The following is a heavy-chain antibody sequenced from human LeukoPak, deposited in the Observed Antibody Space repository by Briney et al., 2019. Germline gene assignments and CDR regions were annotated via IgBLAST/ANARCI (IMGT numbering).Heavy chain of an antibody. CDR2: ISYDGSNT. CDR1: GFPFTSYA. V-gene: IGHV3-30*04. D-gene: IGHD3-9*01. Sequence: GRSLRLSCAASGFPFTSYAMHWVRQAPGKGLEWVAVISYDGSNTYYADSVKGRFTISRDNSRNTLHLQMNSLRAEDTAVYYCARGSSDILTGYYRGVDYWGQGTLVTVSS. CDR3: ARGSSDILTGYYRGVDY. J-gene: IGHJ4*02.